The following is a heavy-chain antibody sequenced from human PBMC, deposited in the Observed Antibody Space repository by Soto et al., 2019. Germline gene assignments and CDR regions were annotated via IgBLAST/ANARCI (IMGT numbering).Heavy chain of an antibody. V-gene: IGHV4-59*02. CDR3: ARETWNTHGRHFRLEP. CDR1: GGSVMNYY. Sequence: SETLSLTCMVSGGSVMNYYWTWIRQTPGKGLEWIGDISHTGKTNYNPSLESRVTIAVDLSENQFSLKLRSVTAADSALYFCARETWNTHGRHFRLEPWGQGTLVTVSS. D-gene: IGHD1-1*01. CDR2: ISHTGKT. J-gene: IGHJ5*02.